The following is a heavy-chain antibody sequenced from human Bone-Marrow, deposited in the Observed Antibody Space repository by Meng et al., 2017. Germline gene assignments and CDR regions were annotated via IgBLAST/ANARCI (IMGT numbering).Heavy chain of an antibody. CDR2: IWYDGSNK. CDR3: ARDQGSYYDRYYGMDV. D-gene: IGHD3-10*01. J-gene: IGHJ6*02. V-gene: IGHV3-33*01. Sequence: GESLKISCAASGFTFSSYGMHWVRQAPGKGLEWVAVIWYDGSNKYYAGSVKGRFTISRDNSKNTLYLQMNSLRAEDTAVYYCARDQGSYYDRYYGMDVWGQGTTVTVSS. CDR1: GFTFSSYG.